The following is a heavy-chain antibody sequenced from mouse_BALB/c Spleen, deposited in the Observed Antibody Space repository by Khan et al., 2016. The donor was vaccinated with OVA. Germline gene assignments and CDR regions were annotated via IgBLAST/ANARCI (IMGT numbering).Heavy chain of an antibody. D-gene: IGHD3-1*01. CDR3: ANLGRSSAWLTY. CDR1: GYTFTSYW. J-gene: IGHJ3*01. CDR2: IIPSTCYT. V-gene: IGHV1-7*01. Sequence: QVQLQQSGAELAKPGASVKMSCKASGYTFTSYWMPWVKQRPGQGLEWIGYIIPSTCYTEYNQKFMDKATFTADNSSSTAYMQLSSMSSEESAVYYCANLGRSSAWLTYWGQGTLGTVAS.